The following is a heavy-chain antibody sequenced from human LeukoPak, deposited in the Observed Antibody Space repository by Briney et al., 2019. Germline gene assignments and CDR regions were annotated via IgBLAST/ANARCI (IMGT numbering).Heavy chain of an antibody. CDR3: ARESGSYLWRSWLNP. V-gene: IGHV4-59*01. CDR1: GGFINSYY. Sequence: SETLSLTCTVSGGFINSYYWTWIRQPPGKGLEWIGNIYNSGNTNYNPSLKSRVTISVDTSKNQFSLKLNSVTAADTAVYYCARESGSYLWRSWLNPWGQGTLVTVSS. J-gene: IGHJ5*02. D-gene: IGHD3-16*01. CDR2: IYNSGNT.